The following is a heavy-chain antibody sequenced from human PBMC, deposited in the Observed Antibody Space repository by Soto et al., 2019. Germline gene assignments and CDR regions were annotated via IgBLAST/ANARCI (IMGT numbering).Heavy chain of an antibody. CDR1: GFTFSTYG. V-gene: IGHV3-30*18. D-gene: IGHD2-21*02. CDR2: ISYDGTNK. J-gene: IGHJ6*03. Sequence: QVQLVESGGGEVQPGRSLTISCVASGFTFSTYGMHWVRQTPGKGLEWVAVISYDGTNKFYSDSVKGRFTISRDNFKNTLTLQMNSLRAVDTAVYSCAKDLQSYGDYDYYCY. CDR3: AKDLQSYGDYDYYCY.